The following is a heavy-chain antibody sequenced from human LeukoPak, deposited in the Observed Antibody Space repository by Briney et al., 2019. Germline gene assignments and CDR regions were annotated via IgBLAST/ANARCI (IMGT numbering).Heavy chain of an antibody. J-gene: IGHJ1*01. CDR2: ISTSGGST. V-gene: IGHV3-23*01. CDR1: GFTFSSSA. CDR3: AKEGYDSSGYYYAYFQH. D-gene: IGHD3-22*01. Sequence: GGSLRLSCAASGFTFSSSAMSWVRQAPGKGLKWVSGISTSGGSTYYSDSVKGRFTISRDNSKNTLYLQMNSLRAEDTAVYYCAKEGYDSSGYYYAYFQHWGQGTLVTVSS.